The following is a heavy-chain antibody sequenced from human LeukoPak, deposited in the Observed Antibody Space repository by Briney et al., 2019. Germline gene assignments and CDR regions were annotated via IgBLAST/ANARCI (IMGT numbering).Heavy chain of an antibody. J-gene: IGHJ4*02. CDR1: GGSISSSSYY. CDR2: IYYSGST. Sequence: SETLSLTCTVSGGSISSSSYYWGWIRQPPGKGPEWIGSIYYSGSTYYNPSLKSRVTISVDTSKNQFSLKLSSVTAADTAVYYCARHRYDYVWGSYRYTSYFDYWGQGTLVTVSS. D-gene: IGHD3-16*02. CDR3: ARHRYDYVWGSYRYTSYFDY. V-gene: IGHV4-39*01.